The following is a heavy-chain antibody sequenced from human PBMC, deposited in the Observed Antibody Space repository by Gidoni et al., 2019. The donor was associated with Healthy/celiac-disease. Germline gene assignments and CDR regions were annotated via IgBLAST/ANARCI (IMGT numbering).Heavy chain of an antibody. CDR1: SGSISSYY. CDR3: ARDLAGIAVAGTGYFDY. J-gene: IGHJ4*02. D-gene: IGHD6-19*01. Sequence: VQLQESRPGLVKPSETLSHTSTVSSGSISSYYWSWIRQPPGKGLEWIGYIYYSGSTNYNLSLKRRVTISVVTSNNQFSLKRVSVTAADAAVCYCARDLAGIAVAGTGYFDYWGQGTLVTVSS. V-gene: IGHV4-59*12. CDR2: IYYSGST.